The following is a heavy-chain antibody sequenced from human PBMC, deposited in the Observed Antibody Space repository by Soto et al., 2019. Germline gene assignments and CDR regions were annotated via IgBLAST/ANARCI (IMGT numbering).Heavy chain of an antibody. Sequence: PGGSLRLSCAASGFPFSRHAMAWVRRSAGRGLEWVATIGSDGSTYYAESVRGRFSISRDNYGNVLHLQLNSLRVDDTGIYYCAKDPYNHRFDSWGQRTLVTVSS. CDR2: IGSDGST. V-gene: IGHV3-23*01. D-gene: IGHD1-1*01. CDR1: GFPFSRHA. J-gene: IGHJ4*02. CDR3: AKDPYNHRFDS.